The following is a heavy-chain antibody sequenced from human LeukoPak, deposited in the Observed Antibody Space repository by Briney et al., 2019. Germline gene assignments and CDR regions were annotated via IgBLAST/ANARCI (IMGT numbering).Heavy chain of an antibody. D-gene: IGHD6-13*01. J-gene: IGHJ4*02. CDR1: GFTFSSYE. CDR2: ISSSGSTI. Sequence: GGSLRLSCAASGFTFSSYEMNWARQAPGKGLEWVSYISSSGSTIYYADSVKGRFTISRDNAKNSLYLQMNSLRAEDTAVYYCARGLSSSWEPFDYWGQGTLVTVSS. V-gene: IGHV3-48*03. CDR3: ARGLSSSWEPFDY.